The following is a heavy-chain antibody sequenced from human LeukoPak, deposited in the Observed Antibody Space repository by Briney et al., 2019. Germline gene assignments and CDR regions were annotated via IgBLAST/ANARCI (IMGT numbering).Heavy chain of an antibody. CDR3: ARERDDYGDPNWFDP. Sequence: PGGSLRLSCAASGFTFSSYGMHWVRQAPGKGLEWVAVIWYDGSNKYYADSVKGRFTISRDNSKNTLYLQMNGLRAEDTAVYYCARERDDYGDPNWFDPWGQGTLVTVSS. D-gene: IGHD4-17*01. CDR2: IWYDGSNK. V-gene: IGHV3-33*01. CDR1: GFTFSSYG. J-gene: IGHJ5*02.